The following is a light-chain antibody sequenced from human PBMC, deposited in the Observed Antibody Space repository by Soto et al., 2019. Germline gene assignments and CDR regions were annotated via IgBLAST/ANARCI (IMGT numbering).Light chain of an antibody. J-gene: IGKJ5*01. CDR2: GAS. Sequence: EIVMTQSPATLSVSPGERATLSCRASKSVSNKLAWYQKKRNQAPILLIYGASTWATVIPVRFSGSGSGSVFTLTICFLQSEDFAVYYCQQYNNWPITFGQGTRLEIK. CDR3: QQYNNWPIT. V-gene: IGKV3-15*01. CDR1: KSVSNK.